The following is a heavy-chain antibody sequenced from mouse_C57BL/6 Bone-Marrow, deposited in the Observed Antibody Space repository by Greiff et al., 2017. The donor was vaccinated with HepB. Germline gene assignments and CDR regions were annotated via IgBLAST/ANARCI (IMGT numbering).Heavy chain of an antibody. CDR1: GYSITSDY. CDR2: ISYSGST. D-gene: IGHD1-1*01. CDR3: ARFRGISSYWYFDV. V-gene: IGHV3-8*01. J-gene: IGHJ1*03. Sequence: EVKVVESGPGLTKPSQTLSLTCSVTGYSITSDYWNWIRKFPGNKLEYMGYISYSGSTYYNPSLKSRISITRDTSKNQYYLQLNSVTTEDTATYYCARFRGISSYWYFDVWGTGTTVTVSS.